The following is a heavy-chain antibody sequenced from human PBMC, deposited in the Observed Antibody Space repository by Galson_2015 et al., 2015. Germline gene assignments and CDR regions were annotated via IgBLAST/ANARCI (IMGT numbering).Heavy chain of an antibody. Sequence: SLRLSCAASGFTFRSYEMNWVRQAPGKGLEWVSYISSSGSTIYYADSVKGRFTISRDNAKNSLYLQMSSLRAEDTAVYYCARDSAASGYFELWGRGTLVTVSS. CDR3: ARDSAASGYFEL. CDR2: ISSSGSTI. J-gene: IGHJ2*01. V-gene: IGHV3-48*03. CDR1: GFTFRSYE. D-gene: IGHD2-15*01.